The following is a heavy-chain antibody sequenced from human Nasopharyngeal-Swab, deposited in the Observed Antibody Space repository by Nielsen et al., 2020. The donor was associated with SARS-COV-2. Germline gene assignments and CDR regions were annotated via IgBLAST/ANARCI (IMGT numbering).Heavy chain of an antibody. J-gene: IGHJ5*01. Sequence: GGSLRLSCAASGFNLRSYAMRWVRQAPGKGLEYVSVISGDGGTTFYANSVKGRFTISRDNSKNTLYLQMGSLRPEDTAVYYCARALGGHPDSWGQGTLVTISS. D-gene: IGHD2-15*01. CDR2: ISGDGGTT. V-gene: IGHV3-64*01. CDR1: GFNLRSYA. CDR3: ARALGGHPDS.